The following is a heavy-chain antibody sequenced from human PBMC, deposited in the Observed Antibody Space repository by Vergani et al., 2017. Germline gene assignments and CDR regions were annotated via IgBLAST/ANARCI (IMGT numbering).Heavy chain of an antibody. CDR3: ARGGGTYGDSFGSAYYYYMDV. CDR2: INHSGST. Sequence: QVQLQQWGAGLLKPSETLSLTCAVYGGSFSGYYWSWIRQPPGKGLEWIGEINHSGSTNYNPSLKSRVTISVDTSKNQFSLKLSSVTAADTAVYYCARGGGTYGDSFGSAYYYYMDVWGKGTTVTVSS. J-gene: IGHJ6*03. D-gene: IGHD4-17*01. CDR1: GGSFSGYY. V-gene: IGHV4-34*01.